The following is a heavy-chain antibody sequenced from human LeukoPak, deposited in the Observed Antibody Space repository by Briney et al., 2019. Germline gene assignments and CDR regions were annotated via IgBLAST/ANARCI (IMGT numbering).Heavy chain of an antibody. J-gene: IGHJ4*02. CDR3: ARSKDIRMGSKRGIEMDY. V-gene: IGHV1-18*01. Sequence: KLQGRVTMTTDTSTSTAYMELRSLRSDDTAVYYCARSKDIRMGSKRGIEMDYWGQGTLVTVSS. D-gene: IGHD5-24*01.